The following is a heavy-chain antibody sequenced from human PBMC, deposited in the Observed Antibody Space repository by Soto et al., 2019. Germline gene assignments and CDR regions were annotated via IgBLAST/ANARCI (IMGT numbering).Heavy chain of an antibody. D-gene: IGHD6-19*01. Sequence: GGSLRLSCAVSGITFSAYGMHWVRQAPGKGLEWLAVIWQDGSLKYYADSVKGRFTISRDNLKSTVFLQMNTLRVEDTAVYYCASDYDSGFNDFDHWGPGSLVTVSS. J-gene: IGHJ4*02. V-gene: IGHV3-33*01. CDR2: IWQDGSLK. CDR1: GITFSAYG. CDR3: ASDYDSGFNDFDH.